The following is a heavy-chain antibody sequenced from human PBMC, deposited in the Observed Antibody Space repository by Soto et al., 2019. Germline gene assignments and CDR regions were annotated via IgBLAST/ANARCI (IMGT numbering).Heavy chain of an antibody. CDR2: IIPIFGTA. Sequence: AASVKVSCKASGGTFSSYAISWVRQAPGQGLEWMGGIIPIFGTANYAQKFQGRVTITADESTSTAYMELSSLRSEDTAVYYCASDFWSGYPRYWGQGTLVTVSS. D-gene: IGHD3-3*01. CDR3: ASDFWSGYPRY. V-gene: IGHV1-69*13. CDR1: GGTFSSYA. J-gene: IGHJ4*02.